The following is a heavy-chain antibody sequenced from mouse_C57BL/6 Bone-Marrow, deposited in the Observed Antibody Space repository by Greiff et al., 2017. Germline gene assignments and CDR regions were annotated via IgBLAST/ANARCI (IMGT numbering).Heavy chain of an antibody. V-gene: IGHV14-4*01. Sequence: VQLQQSGAELVRPGASVKLSCTASGFNITDDYMHWVKQRPEQGLEWIGWIDPENGDTEYASQFQGKATITADTSSNTAYMQLSSLTSEDTAVYYCTTGSSNDGYYERAYWGQGTLVTVSA. D-gene: IGHD2-3*01. J-gene: IGHJ3*01. CDR1: GFNITDDY. CDR2: IDPENGDT. CDR3: TTGSSNDGYYERAY.